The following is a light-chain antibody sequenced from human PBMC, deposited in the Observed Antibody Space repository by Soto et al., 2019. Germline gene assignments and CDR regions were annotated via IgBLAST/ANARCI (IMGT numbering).Light chain of an antibody. CDR1: SSNIGDNP. CDR3: AAWDDSLNAL. Sequence: QSVVTEPPSASGTPGQGITISCSGSSSNIGDNPVNWYQQLPGAAPKLLIYINDQRPSGVPDRFSGSKSGTSASLAISGLQPEDEADYYCAAWDDSLNALFGTGTKVTVL. J-gene: IGLJ1*01. V-gene: IGLV1-44*01. CDR2: IND.